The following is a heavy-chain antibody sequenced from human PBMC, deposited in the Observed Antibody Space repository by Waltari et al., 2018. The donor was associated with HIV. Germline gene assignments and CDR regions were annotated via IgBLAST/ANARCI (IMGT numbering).Heavy chain of an antibody. Sequence: EVQLLQSGAEVKKPGESLHISCKGSGYSFPGYWSGWVRQKPGKGLEWTGIIYPRDSETRLSPSFQGQVTISADKSIDTAYLHWTSLKASDTAIYYCTRQLYRGGEVAYWGQGTLVTVSS. CDR1: GYSFPGYW. D-gene: IGHD3-10*01. CDR2: IYPRDSET. CDR3: TRQLYRGGEVAY. J-gene: IGHJ4*02. V-gene: IGHV5-51*01.